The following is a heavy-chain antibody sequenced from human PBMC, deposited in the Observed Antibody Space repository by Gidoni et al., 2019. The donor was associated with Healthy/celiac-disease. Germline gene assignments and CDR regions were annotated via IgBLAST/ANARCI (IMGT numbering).Heavy chain of an antibody. J-gene: IGHJ4*02. V-gene: IGHV4-39*07. CDR1: GGSISSSSYY. CDR2: IYYSGST. CDR3: ARNDYSKTDYFDY. Sequence: QLQLQESGPGLVKPSETLSLTCTVSGGSISSSSYYWGWIRQPPGKGLELIGSIYYSGSTYYNPSLKSRVTISVDTPKNQFSLKLSSVTAADTAVYYCARNDYSKTDYFDYWGQGTLVTVSS. D-gene: IGHD4-4*01.